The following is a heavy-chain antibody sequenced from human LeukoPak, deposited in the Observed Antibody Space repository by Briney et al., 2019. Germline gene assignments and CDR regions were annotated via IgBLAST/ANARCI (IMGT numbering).Heavy chain of an antibody. Sequence: NTSETLSLTCAVYGGSFRGYYWSWIRQPPGKGLEWIGEINHSGSTNYNPSLKSRVTISVDTSKNQFSLKLSSVTAADTAVYYCARGNRYYDILTGYTARPYYFDYWGQGTLVTVSS. CDR2: INHSGST. CDR3: ARGNRYYDILTGYTARPYYFDY. J-gene: IGHJ4*02. D-gene: IGHD3-9*01. CDR1: GGSFRGYY. V-gene: IGHV4-34*01.